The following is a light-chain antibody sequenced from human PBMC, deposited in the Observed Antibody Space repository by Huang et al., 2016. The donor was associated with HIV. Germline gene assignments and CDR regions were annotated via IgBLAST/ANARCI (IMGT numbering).Light chain of an antibody. CDR3: QQYGSSWYT. Sequence: EIVLTQSPGTLSLSPGERATLSCRASPSVSSSFLAWYQQRPGQAPRLLIYGASRRATGIPDRFSGSGSGTDFTLTISRLEPEDFAVYYCQQYGSSWYTFGQGTKLEIK. CDR1: PSVSSSF. V-gene: IGKV3-20*01. CDR2: GAS. J-gene: IGKJ2*01.